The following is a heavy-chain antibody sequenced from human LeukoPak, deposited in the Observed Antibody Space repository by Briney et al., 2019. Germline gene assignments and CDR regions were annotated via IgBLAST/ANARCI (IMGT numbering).Heavy chain of an antibody. CDR1: GGTFSSYA. CDR3: ARDRRGTIFGVVTERPYYYYYYYMDV. Sequence: ASVKVSCKASGGTFSSYAISWVRQAPGQGLEWMGRIIPIFGTANYAQKFQGRVTITTDESTSTAYMELSSLRSEDTAVYYCARDRRGTIFGVVTERPYYYYYYYMDVWGKGTTVTASS. V-gene: IGHV1-69*05. CDR2: IIPIFGTA. J-gene: IGHJ6*03. D-gene: IGHD3-3*01.